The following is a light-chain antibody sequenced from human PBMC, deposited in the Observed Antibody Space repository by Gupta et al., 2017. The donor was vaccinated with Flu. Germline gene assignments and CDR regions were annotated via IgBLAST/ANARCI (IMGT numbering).Light chain of an antibody. J-gene: IGKJ2*03. CDR2: SAS. Sequence: EIVLTQSPGTLSLSPGERATLSCRASQSVRSTYLAWYQQKPGQAPRLLFSSASSRATGTPDRFSGSGSGTDFTLTISRLEPGDSAIYYCQQFGSSPLYSFGQGTKLEIK. CDR1: QSVRSTY. V-gene: IGKV3-20*01. CDR3: QQFGSSPLYS.